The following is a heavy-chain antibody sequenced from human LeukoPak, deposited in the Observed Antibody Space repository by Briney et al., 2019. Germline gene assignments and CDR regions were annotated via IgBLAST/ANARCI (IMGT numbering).Heavy chain of an antibody. Sequence: PSETLSLTRAVYRGSFSGYYWTWIRQSPGKGLEWIGEINHSGTTNYNPSLKSRVTISIDTSKNQFSLKLSSVTAADTAVYYCARGPTIDYDILTGYYYFDYWGQGTLVTVSS. CDR2: INHSGTT. CDR3: ARGPTIDYDILTGYYYFDY. J-gene: IGHJ4*02. CDR1: RGSFSGYY. D-gene: IGHD3-9*01. V-gene: IGHV4-34*01.